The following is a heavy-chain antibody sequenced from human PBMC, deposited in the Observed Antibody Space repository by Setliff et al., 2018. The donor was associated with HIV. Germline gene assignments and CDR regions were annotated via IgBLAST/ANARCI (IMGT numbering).Heavy chain of an antibody. CDR1: GGSISTYY. D-gene: IGHD4-17*01. V-gene: IGHV4-59*01. J-gene: IGHJ3*01. Sequence: PSETLSLTCTVSGGSISTYYWSWIRQPPGKGLEWIGSIYFTGSSDNNPSLKGRVTLSVDTSKHQFSLKLSSVTAADTAVYYCARVQMAYAAFDVWGQGTMVTVSS. CDR2: IYFTGSS. CDR3: ARVQMAYAAFDV.